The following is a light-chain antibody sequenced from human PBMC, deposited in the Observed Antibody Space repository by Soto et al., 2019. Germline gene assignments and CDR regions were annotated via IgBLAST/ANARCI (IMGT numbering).Light chain of an antibody. CDR2: DAS. CDR3: QQRSNWPRT. J-gene: IGKJ1*01. CDR1: QSVSSY. Sequence: EIVVTQSPATLSVSPGERATLSCRASQSVSSYLAWYQQKPGQAPRLLIYDASNRATGIPARFSGSGSGTDFTLTISSLEPEDFAVYYCQQRSNWPRTFGQGTKVDIK. V-gene: IGKV3-11*01.